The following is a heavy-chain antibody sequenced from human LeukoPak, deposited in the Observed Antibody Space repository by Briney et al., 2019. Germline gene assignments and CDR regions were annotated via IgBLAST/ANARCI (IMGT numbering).Heavy chain of an antibody. CDR1: GVSISSGDYY. Sequence: PSETLSLTCTVSGVSISSGDYYWSWIRQPPGKGLEWIGYIYYSGSTYYNPSLKSRVTISVDTSKNQFSLKLSSVTAADTAVYYCARADYQLLYGMDVWGQGTTVTVSS. V-gene: IGHV4-30-4*01. J-gene: IGHJ6*02. CDR3: ARADYQLLYGMDV. CDR2: IYYSGST. D-gene: IGHD2-2*02.